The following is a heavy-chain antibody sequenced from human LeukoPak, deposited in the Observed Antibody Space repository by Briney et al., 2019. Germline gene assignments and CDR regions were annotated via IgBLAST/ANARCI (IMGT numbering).Heavy chain of an antibody. CDR2: IYPGDSDT. CDR3: ARLEAVAGYNWFDP. J-gene: IGHJ5*01. V-gene: IGHV5-51*01. CDR1: GYRFTSHW. D-gene: IGHD6-13*01. Sequence: GESLKISCKGFGYRFTSHWIGWVRQMSGKGLEWMGIIYPGDSDTRYSPSFQGQVTISADKSISTAYLQWSSLKASDTAMYYCARLEAVAGYNWFDPWGQGTLVTVSS.